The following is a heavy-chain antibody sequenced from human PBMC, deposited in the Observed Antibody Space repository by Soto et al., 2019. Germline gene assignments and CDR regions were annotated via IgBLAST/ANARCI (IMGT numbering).Heavy chain of an antibody. V-gene: IGHV1-69*02. CDR3: GKSLLFVVHGYMDV. D-gene: IGHD2-21*01. J-gene: IGHJ6*03. CDR1: GGSFTSYS. Sequence: QVQLVQSGAELKKPGSSVKVSCEASGGSFTSYSFTWVRQAPGQGLEWMGRIIPIQGKANYALKFQDRVTITEDRTTSKVYMDLTSLRPEDTAVYFCGKSLLFVVHGYMDVWGKGTTVTVS. CDR2: IIPIQGKA.